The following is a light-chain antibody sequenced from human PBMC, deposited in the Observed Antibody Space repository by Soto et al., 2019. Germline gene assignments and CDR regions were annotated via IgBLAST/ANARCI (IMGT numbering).Light chain of an antibody. CDR2: GAS. CDR1: QSVTSN. J-gene: IGKJ1*01. CDR3: QQRSNWPWT. Sequence: EIVMTHSPATLSVSPVEISTLSCRASQSVTSNLAWYQQKPGQAPRLLIYGASNRATGIPARFSGSGSGTDFTLTISSLEPEDFAVYYCQQRSNWPWTFGQGTKVDIK. V-gene: IGKV3-11*01.